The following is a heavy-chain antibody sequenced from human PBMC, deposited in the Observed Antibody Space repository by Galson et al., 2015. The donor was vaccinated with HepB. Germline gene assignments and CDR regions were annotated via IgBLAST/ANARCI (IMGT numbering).Heavy chain of an antibody. V-gene: IGHV1-69*13. CDR2: IIPIFGTA. CDR1: GGTFSSYA. CDR3: ARDIIAARHFSEAVAGTGLSY. D-gene: IGHD6-19*01. Sequence: SVKVSCKASGGTFSSYAISWVRQAPGQGLEWMGGIIPIFGTANYAQKFQGRVTITADESTSTAYMELSSLKSEDTAVYYCARDIIAARHFSEAVAGTGLSYWGQGTLVTVSS. J-gene: IGHJ4*02.